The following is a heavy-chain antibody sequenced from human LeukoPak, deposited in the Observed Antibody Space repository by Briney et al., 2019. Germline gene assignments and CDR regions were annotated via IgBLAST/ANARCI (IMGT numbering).Heavy chain of an antibody. CDR1: GYTFTGYY. CDR3: ARKAVAGNLFDY. J-gene: IGHJ4*02. D-gene: IGHD6-19*01. Sequence: ALVKVSCKASGYTFTGYYMHWVRQAPGQGLEWMGWINPNSGGTNYAQKFQGRVTMTRDTSISTAYMELSRLRSDDTAVYYCARKAVAGNLFDYWGQGTLVTVSS. CDR2: INPNSGGT. V-gene: IGHV1-2*02.